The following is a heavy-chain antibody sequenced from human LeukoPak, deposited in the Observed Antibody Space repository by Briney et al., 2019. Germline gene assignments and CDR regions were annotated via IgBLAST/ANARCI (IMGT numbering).Heavy chain of an antibody. CDR1: GFTFSRYW. CDR2: IKQDGTEK. CDR3: ARDSEWGLLRSDY. D-gene: IGHD1-26*01. Sequence: PGGSLRLSCAASGFTFSRYWMTWVRQAPGKGLEWVATIKQDGTEKYYVDSVKGRFTISRDNAKNSLYLQMNSLRAEDTAVYYCARDSEWGLLRSDYWGQGTLVTVSS. V-gene: IGHV3-7*05. J-gene: IGHJ4*02.